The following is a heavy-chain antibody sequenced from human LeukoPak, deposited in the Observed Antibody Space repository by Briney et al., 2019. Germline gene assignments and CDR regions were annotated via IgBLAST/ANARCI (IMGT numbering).Heavy chain of an antibody. D-gene: IGHD2-8*01. CDR3: AKQSYARSLGE. CDR2: TNSGGTST. V-gene: IGHV3-23*01. CDR1: GFPFSDFS. J-gene: IGHJ4*02. Sequence: GGTLRLSCATSGFPFSDFSMSWVRQAPGKGLEWISTTNSGGTSTYYAESVKGRFTISRDNSKNTLYLQMSSLRVEGTAVYYCAKQSYARSLGEGGPGTLVSVSS.